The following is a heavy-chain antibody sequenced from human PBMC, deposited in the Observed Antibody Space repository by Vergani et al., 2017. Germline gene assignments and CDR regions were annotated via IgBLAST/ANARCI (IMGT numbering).Heavy chain of an antibody. CDR3: ARKARNTYNFDF. CDR1: GYTFKYYW. Sequence: EVRLEQSGAELKKPGESLKISCEVSGYTFKYYWIGWVRQVPEKGLEWIGIIYPDDSDTRYSPSFQGQVSLSVDKSINTAFLQWHTLRTSDTAIIFCARKARNTYNFDFWGQGTLITVSS. V-gene: IGHV5-51*01. CDR2: IYPDDSDT. D-gene: IGHD1-1*01. J-gene: IGHJ4*02.